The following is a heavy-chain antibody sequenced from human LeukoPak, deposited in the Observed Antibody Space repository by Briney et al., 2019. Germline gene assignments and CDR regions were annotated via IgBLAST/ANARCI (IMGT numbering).Heavy chain of an antibody. Sequence: SETLSLTCTISGGSLSSYYWNWIRQPAEKGLEWIGRIYTSESTNYNSSLKSRVTMSVDTSKNQFSLKLSSVTAADTAVYYCAPQLGIMRAFDYWGQGTLVTVSS. CDR2: IYTSEST. D-gene: IGHD1-1*01. CDR1: GGSLSSYY. CDR3: APQLGIMRAFDY. V-gene: IGHV4-4*07. J-gene: IGHJ4*02.